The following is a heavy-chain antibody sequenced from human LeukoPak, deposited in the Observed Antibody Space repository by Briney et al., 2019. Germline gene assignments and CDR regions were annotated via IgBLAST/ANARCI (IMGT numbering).Heavy chain of an antibody. Sequence: SSETLSLTCAVYGGSFSGYYWSWIRQPPGKGLEWIGEINHSGSTNYSPSLKSRVTISVDTSKNQFSLKLSSVTAADTAVYYCARFEQQLVLDYWGQGTLVTVSS. CDR1: GGSFSGYY. CDR3: ARFEQQLVLDY. V-gene: IGHV4-34*01. J-gene: IGHJ4*02. CDR2: INHSGST. D-gene: IGHD6-13*01.